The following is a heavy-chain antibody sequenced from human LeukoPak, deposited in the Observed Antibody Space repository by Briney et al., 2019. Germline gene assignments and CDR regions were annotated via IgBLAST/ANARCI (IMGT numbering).Heavy chain of an antibody. CDR3: AREPTQCRSWYFSNSCWFDP. V-gene: IGHV3-30-3*01. CDR2: ISYDGSNK. CDR1: GFTFSSYA. Sequence: GGSLRLSCAASGFTFSSYAMHWVRQAPGKGLEWVAVISYDGSNKYYADSVKGRFTISRDNSKNTLYLQMNSLRAEDTAVYYCAREPTQCRSWYFSNSCWFDPWGQGTLVTVSS. J-gene: IGHJ5*02. D-gene: IGHD6-13*01.